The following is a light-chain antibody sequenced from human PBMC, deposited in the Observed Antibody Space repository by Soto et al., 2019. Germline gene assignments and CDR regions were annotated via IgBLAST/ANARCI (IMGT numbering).Light chain of an antibody. Sequence: EIVLTQSPATLSLSPGERATLSCRASQSVSIYLAWYQQKPGQAPRLLIYDASNRATGIPARFSGSGSGTDFTLTIDSLEPEDFAVYYCQHRSNWWTFGQGTKLEIK. CDR3: QHRSNWWT. CDR1: QSVSIY. CDR2: DAS. V-gene: IGKV3-11*01. J-gene: IGKJ1*01.